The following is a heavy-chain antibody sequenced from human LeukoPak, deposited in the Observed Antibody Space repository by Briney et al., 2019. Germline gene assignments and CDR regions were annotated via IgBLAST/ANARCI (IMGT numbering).Heavy chain of an antibody. Sequence: ASVKVSCKASGYTFTGYYMHWVRQAPGQGLEWMGWINPNSGGTNYARKFQGRVTMTRDTSISTAYMELSRLRSDDTAVYYCARGKDSSSWYDYWGQGTLVTVSS. J-gene: IGHJ4*02. CDR2: INPNSGGT. CDR3: ARGKDSSSWYDY. D-gene: IGHD6-13*01. V-gene: IGHV1-2*02. CDR1: GYTFTGYY.